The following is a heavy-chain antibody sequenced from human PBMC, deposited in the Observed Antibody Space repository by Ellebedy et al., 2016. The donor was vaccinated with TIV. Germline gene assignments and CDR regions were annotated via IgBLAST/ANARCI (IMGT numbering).Heavy chain of an antibody. CDR1: GFTFSGYW. D-gene: IGHD2-2*01. CDR3: ARAGGRHSTGSGFY. CDR2: IKEDGSEA. V-gene: IGHV3-7*03. J-gene: IGHJ4*02. Sequence: GESLKISCAASGFTFSGYWMSWVRQAPGKGLEWVANIKEDGSEAYYVDSVKGRFTISRDNAKNSLYLQMSNLRAEDTAVVYCARAGGRHSTGSGFYWGQGTRVTVST.